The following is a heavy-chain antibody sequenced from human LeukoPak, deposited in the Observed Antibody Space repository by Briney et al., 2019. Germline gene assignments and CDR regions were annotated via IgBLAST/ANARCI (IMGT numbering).Heavy chain of an antibody. CDR3: ARDPFGGMPDYLDL. V-gene: IGHV3-30-3*01. J-gene: IGHJ4*02. D-gene: IGHD3-10*01. Sequence: GSSLRLSCAASGFDFHDNAMHWVRQAPGKGLEWVAVIAYNGNPTIYTDCVKGRFTIARDNSKNTLFLQMDSLTTEDTAVYYCARDPFGGMPDYLDLWGQGTLVTVSS. CDR1: GFDFHDNA. CDR2: IAYNGNPT.